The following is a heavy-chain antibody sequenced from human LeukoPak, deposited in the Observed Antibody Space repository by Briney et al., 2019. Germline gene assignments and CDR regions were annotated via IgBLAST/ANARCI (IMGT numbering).Heavy chain of an antibody. Sequence: ASVKVSCKASGYTFTSYDINWVRQATGQGLEWMGWTNPNSGNTGYAQKFQGRVTMTRNTSISTAYMELSSLRSEDTAVYYCARAKGIVATIYYYYGMDVWGQGTTVTVSS. CDR1: GYTFTSYD. CDR3: ARAKGIVATIYYYYGMDV. J-gene: IGHJ6*02. D-gene: IGHD5-12*01. CDR2: TNPNSGNT. V-gene: IGHV1-8*01.